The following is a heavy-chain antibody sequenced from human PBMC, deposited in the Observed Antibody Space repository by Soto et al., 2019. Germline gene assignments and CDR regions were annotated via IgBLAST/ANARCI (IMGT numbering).Heavy chain of an antibody. V-gene: IGHV4-59*01. CDR1: SDSSSSYK. Sequence: SETLSLTCTVSSDSSSSYKWSWIRQTPGKGLEWIGYIDNNGGISYDPSLRSRITITISIDTSKNQFSLKLSSATAADTAVYYCARSDGRYWGQGTLVTVSS. CDR2: IDNNGGI. J-gene: IGHJ4*02. CDR3: ARSDGRY.